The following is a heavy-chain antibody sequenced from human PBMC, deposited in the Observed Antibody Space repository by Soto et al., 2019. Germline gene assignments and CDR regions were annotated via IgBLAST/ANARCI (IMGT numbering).Heavy chain of an antibody. CDR2: IYYSGST. V-gene: IGHV4-30-4*01. D-gene: IGHD3-22*01. CDR1: CGSISSGDYY. J-gene: IGHJ6*02. CDR3: ASALKPYSFVSSGYDHHGVGMYF. Sequence: PSENLALTCTVSCGSISSGDYYWSWIRQPPGKGLEWIGYIYYSGSTYYNPSLKSRVTISVDTSKNQFSLKLSSVTAADTAVYDCASALKPYSFVSSGYDHHGVGMYFYGQG.